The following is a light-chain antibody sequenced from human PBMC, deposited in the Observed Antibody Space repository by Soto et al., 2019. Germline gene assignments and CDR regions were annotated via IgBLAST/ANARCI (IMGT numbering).Light chain of an antibody. CDR1: SSDIARNT. CDR3: AAWADSLKGPV. J-gene: IGLJ2*01. CDR2: SNN. Sequence: QSVPTQPPSASGTPGQTVTISCSGSSSDIARNTVNWYQQLPGTAPKLLIYSNNQRPSGVSDRFSGSKSGASASLAISGLQSEDEADYYCAAWADSLKGPVFGGGTKLTVL. V-gene: IGLV1-44*01.